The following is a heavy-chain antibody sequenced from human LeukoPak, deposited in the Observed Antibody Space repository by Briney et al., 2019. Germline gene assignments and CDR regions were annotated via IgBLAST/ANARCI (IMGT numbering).Heavy chain of an antibody. CDR3: ARDLRPAAGLAHYYYGMDV. D-gene: IGHD6-13*01. CDR2: ISAYNGNT. J-gene: IGHJ6*02. CDR1: GYAFTNYG. V-gene: IGHV1-18*01. Sequence: ASVKVSCKASGYAFTNYGISWVRQAPGQGLEWMGWISAYNGNTNYAQKLQGRVTMTTDTSTSTAYMELRSLRSDDTAVYYCARDLRPAAGLAHYYYGMDVWGQGTTVTVSS.